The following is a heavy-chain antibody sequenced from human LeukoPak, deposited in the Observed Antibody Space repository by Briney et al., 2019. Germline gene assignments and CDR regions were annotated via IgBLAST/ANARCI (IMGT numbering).Heavy chain of an antibody. CDR1: GFSFSRYN. CDR3: ARTGRGTSWYIDES. Sequence: GGSLRLSCAASGFSFSRYNMNWVRQAPGKGLEWVASIDISSTYIFYADSVKGRFTISRDNAKSSLYLQMNSLRAEDAALYYCARTGRGTSWYIDESWGQGTLVTVSS. D-gene: IGHD6-13*01. J-gene: IGHJ4*02. V-gene: IGHV3-21*01. CDR2: IDISSTYI.